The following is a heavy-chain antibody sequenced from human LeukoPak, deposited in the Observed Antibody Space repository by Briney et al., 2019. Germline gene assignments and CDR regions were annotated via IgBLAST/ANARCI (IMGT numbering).Heavy chain of an antibody. J-gene: IGHJ5*02. CDR3: VRDSGRIYYEAPFWFDP. Sequence: GGSLRLSCAASGFIFSSFWMSWVRQAPGKGLEWVANINQDGSEKDYVDSVKGRFTISRDNAKNSLYLQMNSLRAEDTAVYYCVRDSGRIYYEAPFWFDPWGQGTLVTVSS. V-gene: IGHV3-7*01. D-gene: IGHD3-22*01. CDR2: INQDGSEK. CDR1: GFIFSSFW.